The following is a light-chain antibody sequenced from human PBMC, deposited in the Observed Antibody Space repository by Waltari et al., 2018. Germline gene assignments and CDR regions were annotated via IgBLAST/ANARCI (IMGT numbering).Light chain of an antibody. Sequence: EIVMTQSPATLSVSPGERATLSCRASQSISFNLAWYQQKPGQAPRPLIYGASTRASSIPSRFSGSGAVTDFSLTISSLQSEDFAVYYCQQYNTGPPCTFGQGTKVEVK. CDR3: QQYNTGPPCT. V-gene: IGKV3-15*01. CDR2: GAS. CDR1: QSISFN. J-gene: IGKJ1*01.